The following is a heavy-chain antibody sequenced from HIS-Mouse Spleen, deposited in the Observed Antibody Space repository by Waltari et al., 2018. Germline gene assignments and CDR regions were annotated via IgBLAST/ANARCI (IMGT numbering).Heavy chain of an antibody. CDR3: AREIPYSSSWYDWYFDL. CDR1: GGSISSSSYY. D-gene: IGHD6-13*01. V-gene: IGHV4-39*07. J-gene: IGHJ2*01. Sequence: QLQLQESGPGLVKPSETLSLTCTVSGGSISSSSYYWGWIRQPPGKGLEWSGSIYYSGSHSYNPALKSRVTISVDTSKNQFSLKLSSVTAADTAVYYCAREIPYSSSWYDWYFDLWGRGTLVTVSS. CDR2: IYYSGSH.